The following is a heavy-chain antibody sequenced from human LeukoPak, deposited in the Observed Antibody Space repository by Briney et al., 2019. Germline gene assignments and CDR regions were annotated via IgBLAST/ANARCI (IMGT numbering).Heavy chain of an antibody. V-gene: IGHV1-2*02. CDR1: GYTFTGYY. D-gene: IGHD4-23*01. CDR3: AREMMGYDGNSFDY. J-gene: IGHJ4*02. Sequence: ASVRVSCKASGYTFTGYYMYWVRQAPGQGLEWMGWINPNSGGTNYAQKFQGRVTMTRDTSISTAYMELSRLRSDDTAVYYCAREMMGYDGNSFDYWGQGTLVTVSS. CDR2: INPNSGGT.